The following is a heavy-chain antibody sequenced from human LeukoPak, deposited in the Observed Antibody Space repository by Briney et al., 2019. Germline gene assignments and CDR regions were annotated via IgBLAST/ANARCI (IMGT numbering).Heavy chain of an antibody. CDR3: ARDVIGLSFGELFRAPFDY. D-gene: IGHD3-10*01. V-gene: IGHV1-2*02. CDR2: INPYKCGT. CDR1: GYTFTDYY. J-gene: IGHJ4*02. Sequence: ASVKVSCKASGYTFTDYYMHWVRQPPAQGREWMGWINPYKCGTNHAQKFQGRVTMTRDTSSSTAYMVLSRLRSVDTAVYYCARDVIGLSFGELFRAPFDYWGQGTLVTVSS.